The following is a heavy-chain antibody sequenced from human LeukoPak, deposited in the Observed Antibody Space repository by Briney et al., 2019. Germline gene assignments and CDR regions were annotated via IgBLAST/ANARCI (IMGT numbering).Heavy chain of an antibody. D-gene: IGHD3-10*01. CDR1: GFIFSSQW. CDR2: VNQGGTEK. Sequence: HTGGSLRLSCAASGFIFSSQWMGWVRQAPGKGLEWVANVNQGGTEKFYVASVKGRFSISRDNAENSLYLQMNSLRAEDTAVYYCVRDLLLWFGEFRYYFDYWGQGTLVTVSS. V-gene: IGHV3-7*01. CDR3: VRDLLLWFGEFRYYFDY. J-gene: IGHJ4*02.